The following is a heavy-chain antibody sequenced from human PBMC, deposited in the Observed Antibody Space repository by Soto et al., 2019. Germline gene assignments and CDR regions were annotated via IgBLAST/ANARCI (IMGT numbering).Heavy chain of an antibody. CDR2: FDPEDGET. V-gene: IGHV1-24*01. D-gene: IGHD3-22*01. CDR1: GYTLTELS. Sequence: ASVTVSCKVSGYTLTELSMHWVRQAPGKGLGWMGGFDPEDGETIYAQKFQGRVTMTEDTSTDTAYMELSSLRSEDTAVYYCATSDSSGYYYVRYFDYWGQGTLVTVSS. CDR3: ATSDSSGYYYVRYFDY. J-gene: IGHJ4*02.